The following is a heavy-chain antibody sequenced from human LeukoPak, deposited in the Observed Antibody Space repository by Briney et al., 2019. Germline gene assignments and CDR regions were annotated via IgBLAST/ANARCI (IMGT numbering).Heavy chain of an antibody. Sequence: GGTLRLSCAASGFTFTNYWMSWVRQAPGKGLELVANIKQDRSEKYYVDSVRGRFTISRDNAKNSLYLQMNSLRAEDTAVYYCAELGITMIGGVWGKGTTVTISS. D-gene: IGHD3-10*02. J-gene: IGHJ6*04. CDR1: GFTFTNYW. CDR3: AELGITMIGGV. V-gene: IGHV3-7*01. CDR2: IKQDRSEK.